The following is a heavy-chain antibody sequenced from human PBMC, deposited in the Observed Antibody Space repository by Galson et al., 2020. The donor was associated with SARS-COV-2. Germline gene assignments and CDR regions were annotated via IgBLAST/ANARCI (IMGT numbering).Heavy chain of an antibody. V-gene: IGHV4-59*01. J-gene: IGHJ3*01. Sequence: SETLSLTCTVSGGPISSYFWSWIRQTPGKGLEWIGYLDYRGGTNYNPSLESRVTISGDTSKNQFSLKMTSVTAADPAVYYCARLAIVGARGSDSFDVWGQGTMVTVSS. CDR1: GGPISSYF. D-gene: IGHD1-26*01. CDR3: ARLAIVGARGSDSFDV. CDR2: LDYRGGT.